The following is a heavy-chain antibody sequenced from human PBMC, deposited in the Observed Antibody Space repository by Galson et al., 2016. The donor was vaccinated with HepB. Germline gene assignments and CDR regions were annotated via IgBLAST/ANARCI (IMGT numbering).Heavy chain of an antibody. V-gene: IGHV3-48*02. CDR1: GFIFSSYI. J-gene: IGHJ5*01. CDR2: ISSSSSNV. Sequence: SLRLSCAASGFIFSSYIMNWVRQSPGKGLEWVSYISSSSSNVYYEDSVKGRFTISRDNAKKSLYLQMNSLRDEDTAIYYWTREAVVPGMRGFGWFDSWGQGTLVTVSS. CDR3: TREAVVPGMRGFGWFDS. D-gene: IGHD2-2*01.